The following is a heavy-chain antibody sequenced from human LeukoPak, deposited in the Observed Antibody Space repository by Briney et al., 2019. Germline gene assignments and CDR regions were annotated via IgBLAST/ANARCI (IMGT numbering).Heavy chain of an antibody. J-gene: IGHJ4*02. V-gene: IGHV3-21*01. CDR1: GFTFSSYS. CDR2: ISSSSTYI. D-gene: IGHD2-2*01. Sequence: GGSLRLSCAASGFTFSSYSMNWVRQAPGKGLEWVSSISSSSTYIYYADSVKGRFTISRDNAKNSLYLQMNSLGAEDTAVYYCARRYCSSTNCYAFDYWGQGTLVTVSS. CDR3: ARRYCSSTNCYAFDY.